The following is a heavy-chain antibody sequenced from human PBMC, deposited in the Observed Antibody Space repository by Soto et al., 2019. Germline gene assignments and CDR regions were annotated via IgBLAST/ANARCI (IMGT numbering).Heavy chain of an antibody. Sequence: SETLSLTCAVYGGSFSGYYWSWIRQPPGKGLEWIGEINHSGSTNYNPSLKSRVTISVDTSKNQFSLKLSSVTAADTAVYYCARGVSSGWYPWWGQGTLVTVSS. V-gene: IGHV4-34*01. CDR3: ARGVSSGWYPW. J-gene: IGHJ4*02. CDR2: INHSGST. D-gene: IGHD6-19*01. CDR1: GGSFSGYY.